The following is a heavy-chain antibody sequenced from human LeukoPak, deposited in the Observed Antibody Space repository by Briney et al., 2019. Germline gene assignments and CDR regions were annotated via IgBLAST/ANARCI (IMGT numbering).Heavy chain of an antibody. J-gene: IGHJ4*02. CDR1: GFTFSDYY. CDR2: ISSSSSYT. Sequence: GGSLRLSCAASGFTFSDYYMSWIRQAPGKGLEWVSYISSSSSYTNYADSVKGRFTISRDNAKNSLYLQMNSLGAEDAAVYYCARGPDARRGEGLDYWGQGTLVTVSP. D-gene: IGHD1-14*01. CDR3: ARGPDARRGEGLDY. V-gene: IGHV3-11*06.